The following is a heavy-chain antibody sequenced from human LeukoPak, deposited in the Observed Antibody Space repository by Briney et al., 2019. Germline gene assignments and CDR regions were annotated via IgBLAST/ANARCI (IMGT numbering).Heavy chain of an antibody. Sequence: PSETLSLTCTVSGGSISSHYWSWIRQPPGKGLEWIGYIYNSGSTNYNPSLKSRVTISVDTSKNQFSLKLSSVTAADTAVYYCARSFGDCGGDCYGSYYFDYWGQGTLVIVSS. V-gene: IGHV4-59*11. CDR1: GGSISSHY. CDR3: ARSFGDCGGDCYGSYYFDY. J-gene: IGHJ4*02. D-gene: IGHD2-21*02. CDR2: IYNSGST.